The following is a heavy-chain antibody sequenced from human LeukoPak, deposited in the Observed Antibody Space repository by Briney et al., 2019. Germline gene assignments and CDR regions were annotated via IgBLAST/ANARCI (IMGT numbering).Heavy chain of an antibody. Sequence: PGGSLRLSCAASGFTFRNAWMSWVRQAPGKGLEWVANIKQDGSEKYYVDSVKGRFTISRDNAKNSLYLQMNSLRAEDTAVYYCARDSLSSSSLAFDYWGQGTLVTVSS. CDR2: IKQDGSEK. V-gene: IGHV3-7*01. CDR1: GFTFRNAW. J-gene: IGHJ4*02. CDR3: ARDSLSSSSLAFDY. D-gene: IGHD6-6*01.